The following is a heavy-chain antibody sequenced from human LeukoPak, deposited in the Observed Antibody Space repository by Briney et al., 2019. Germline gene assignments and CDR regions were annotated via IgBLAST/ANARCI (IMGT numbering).Heavy chain of an antibody. CDR3: ARVNPAANEYDY. CDR1: GGSISSSSYY. V-gene: IGHV4-39*07. D-gene: IGHD6-13*01. Sequence: KPSETLSLTCTVSGGSISSSSYYWGWIRQPPGKGLEWIGSIYYSRSTYYNPSLKSRVTISVDTSKNQFSLKLSSVTAADTAVYYCARVNPAANEYDYWGQGTLVTVSS. CDR2: IYYSRST. J-gene: IGHJ4*02.